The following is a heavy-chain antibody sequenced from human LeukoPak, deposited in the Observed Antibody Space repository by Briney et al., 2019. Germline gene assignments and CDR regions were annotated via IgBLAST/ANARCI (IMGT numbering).Heavy chain of an antibody. D-gene: IGHD3-9*01. CDR3: ARDRVLRYFDWLLGDAFDI. J-gene: IGHJ3*02. V-gene: IGHV3-30-3*01. CDR1: GFTFSSYA. Sequence: GRSLRLSCAASGFTFSSYAMHWVRQAPGKGLEWVAVISYDGSNKYYADSVKGRFTISRDNSKNTLYLQMNSLRAEDMAVYYCARDRVLRYFDWLLGDAFDIWGQGTMVTVSS. CDR2: ISYDGSNK.